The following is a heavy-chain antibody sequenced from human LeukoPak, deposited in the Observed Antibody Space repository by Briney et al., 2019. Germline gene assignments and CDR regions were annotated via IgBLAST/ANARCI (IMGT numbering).Heavy chain of an antibody. Sequence: SETLSLTCTVSGRSIRSGGYYWSWIRQHPGEGLEWIGYIHYSGSTYYNPSLKSRLTISVDTSKNQFSLRLGSVTAADTAVYYCARHRRGDYSTWGQGTLVTVSS. CDR2: IHYSGST. CDR3: ARHRRGDYST. D-gene: IGHD4-17*01. J-gene: IGHJ4*02. V-gene: IGHV4-31*03. CDR1: GRSIRSGGYY.